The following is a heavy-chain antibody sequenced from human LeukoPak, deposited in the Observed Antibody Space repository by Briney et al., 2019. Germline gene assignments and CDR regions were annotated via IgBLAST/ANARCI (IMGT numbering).Heavy chain of an antibody. CDR2: ISGSGGST. D-gene: IGHD3-10*01. CDR1: GFTFSSYA. V-gene: IGHV3-23*01. CDR3: AKNYYGSGSYSTPDTTSDY. Sequence: GGSLRLSCAASGFTFSSYAMSWVRQAPGKGLEWVSAISGSGGSTYYADSVKGRFTISRDNSKNTLYLQMNSLRAEDTAVYYCAKNYYGSGSYSTPDTTSDYWGQGTLVTVSS. J-gene: IGHJ4*02.